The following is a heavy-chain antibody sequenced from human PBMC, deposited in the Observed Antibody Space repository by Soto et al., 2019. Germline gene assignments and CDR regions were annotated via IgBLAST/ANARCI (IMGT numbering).Heavy chain of an antibody. V-gene: IGHV4-59*01. CDR3: ARGEDAFFYYGLDV. Sequence: SETLSLTCTVSGVSITSSYWIWIRRPPGKGLEWIAYIYDTGISGYTPSTSYNPSLKSRVTMSVDTSKSQFSLKLTSVTAADTAVYYCARGEDAFFYYGLDVWGQGITVTVSS. J-gene: IGHJ6*02. CDR1: GVSITSSY. CDR2: IYDTGISGYTPST.